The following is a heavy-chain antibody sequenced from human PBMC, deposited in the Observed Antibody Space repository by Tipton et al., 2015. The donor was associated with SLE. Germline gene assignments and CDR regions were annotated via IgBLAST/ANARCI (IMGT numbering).Heavy chain of an antibody. CDR3: AVASPAAIDY. Sequence: TLSLTCTVSGGSISSYYWSWIRQPPGKGLEWIGYIYYSGSTNYNPSLKSRVTISVETSKNQFSLKLSSVTAADTAVYYCAVASPAAIDYWGQGTLVTVSS. CDR1: GGSISSYY. J-gene: IGHJ4*02. CDR2: IYYSGST. D-gene: IGHD2-2*01. V-gene: IGHV4-59*01.